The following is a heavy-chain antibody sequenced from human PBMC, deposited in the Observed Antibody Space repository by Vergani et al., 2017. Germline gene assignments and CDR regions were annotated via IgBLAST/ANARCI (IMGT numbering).Heavy chain of an antibody. J-gene: IGHJ6*02. D-gene: IGHD2-15*01. CDR1: GCSISSYY. CDR3: ARVGGYCSGGSCYRYYYYGMDV. Sequence: QVQLQESGPGLVKPSETLSLTCTVSGCSISSYYWSWIRQPPGKGLEWIGYIYYSGSTNYNPSLKSRVTISVDTSKNQFSLKLSSVTAADTAVYYCARVGGYCSGGSCYRYYYYGMDVWGQGTTVTVSS. V-gene: IGHV4-59*01. CDR2: IYYSGST.